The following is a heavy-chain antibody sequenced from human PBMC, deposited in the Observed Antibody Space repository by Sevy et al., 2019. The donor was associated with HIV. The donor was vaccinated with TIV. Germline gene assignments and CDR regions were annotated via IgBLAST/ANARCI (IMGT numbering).Heavy chain of an antibody. CDR3: ARGEVNYDSLIPIRTEGGYYYGMDV. CDR1: GFTFSSYS. D-gene: IGHD3-3*01. CDR2: ISSSSNYI. J-gene: IGHJ6*02. V-gene: IGHV3-21*01. Sequence: GGSLRLSCAASGFTFSSYSMNWVRQAPGKGLEWVSSISSSSNYIYYADSVKGRFTISRDNAKNSLHLQMNSLRAEDTAVYYCARGEVNYDSLIPIRTEGGYYYGMDVWGQGTTVTVSS.